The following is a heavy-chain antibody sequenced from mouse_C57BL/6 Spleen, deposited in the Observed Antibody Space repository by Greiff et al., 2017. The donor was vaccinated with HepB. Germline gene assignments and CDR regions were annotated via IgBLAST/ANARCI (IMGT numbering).Heavy chain of an antibody. V-gene: IGHV1-26*01. J-gene: IGHJ4*01. D-gene: IGHD1-1*01. CDR2: INPNNGGT. Sequence: VQLQQSGPELVKPGASVKISCKASGYTFTDYYMNWVKQSHGKSLEWIGDINPNNGGTSYNQKFKGKATLTVDKSSSTAYMELRSLTSEDSAVYYCARAPYYYGRGYYAMDYWGQGTSVTVSS. CDR3: ARAPYYYGRGYYAMDY. CDR1: GYTFTDYY.